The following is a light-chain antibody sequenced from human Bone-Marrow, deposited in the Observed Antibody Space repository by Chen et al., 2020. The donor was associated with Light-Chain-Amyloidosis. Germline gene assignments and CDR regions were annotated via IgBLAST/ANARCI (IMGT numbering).Light chain of an antibody. Sequence: QSDLTQPPSPSGSPGQPVTISCTGTGSDVVAYNFVSWYQQHPGKAPKLVIYEVSKRPSGVPDRFSGSKSGNTASLTVSGLQAEDEADYYCSSYAGSNNPLYVFGTGTGVTVL. V-gene: IGLV2-8*01. CDR1: GSDVVAYNF. CDR3: SSYAGSNNPLYV. J-gene: IGLJ1*01. CDR2: EVS.